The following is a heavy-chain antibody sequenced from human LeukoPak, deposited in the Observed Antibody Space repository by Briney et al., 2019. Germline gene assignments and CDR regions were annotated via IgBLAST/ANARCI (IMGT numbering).Heavy chain of an antibody. V-gene: IGHV1-46*01. CDR1: GYTFTSNY. D-gene: IGHD3-10*01. CDR3: ARDDGGWFDP. Sequence: ASVKVSCKAFGYTFTSNYMHWVRQAPGQGPEWMGVISPSGGSTTYAQKFQGRVTLTRDMSTSTDYLELSSLRSEDTAVYYCARDDGGWFDPWGQGTLVTVSS. J-gene: IGHJ5*02. CDR2: ISPSGGST.